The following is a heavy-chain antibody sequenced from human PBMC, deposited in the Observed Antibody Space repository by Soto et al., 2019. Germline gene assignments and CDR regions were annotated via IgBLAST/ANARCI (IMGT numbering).Heavy chain of an antibody. CDR1: GGSISSGGYY. CDR2: IYYSGST. CDR3: ARTTFYDIFTAYYSLFDY. D-gene: IGHD3-9*01. V-gene: IGHV4-31*03. Sequence: SETLSLTCTVSGGSISSGGYYWSWIRQHPGKGLEWIGYIYYSGSTYYNPSLESRVTISVDTSKNQFSLKLSAVTAADTAVYFCARTTFYDIFTAYYSLFDYWGQGTLVTVPS. J-gene: IGHJ4*02.